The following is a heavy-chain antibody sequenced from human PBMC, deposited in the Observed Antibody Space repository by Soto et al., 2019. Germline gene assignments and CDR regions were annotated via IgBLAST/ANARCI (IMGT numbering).Heavy chain of an antibody. J-gene: IGHJ3*02. CDR3: ARDQSGTDAFDI. D-gene: IGHD2-2*01. CDR2: IWYDGTNK. Sequence: PGGSLRLSCEVSGFSLSGYGMHWVRQAPGKGLEWVAVIWYDGTNKYYADSVKGRFTISRDNSKNTLYLQLNSLRAEDTAVYYCARDQSGTDAFDIWGQGTMVTVS. V-gene: IGHV3-33*01. CDR1: GFSLSGYG.